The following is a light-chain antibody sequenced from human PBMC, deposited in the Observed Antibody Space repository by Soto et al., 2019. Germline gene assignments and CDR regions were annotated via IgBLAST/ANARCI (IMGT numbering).Light chain of an antibody. Sequence: QSVLTQPPSVSGAPGQSVTISCTGSSSNIGAGYDVHWYQQLPGTAPKLLVYGNSNRPSGVPDRFSGSKSGTSASLAITGLQAEDEADYYCQSYDSSLSGVVCGGGTQLTVL. J-gene: IGLJ2*01. CDR1: SSNIGAGYD. CDR2: GNS. CDR3: QSYDSSLSGVV. V-gene: IGLV1-40*01.